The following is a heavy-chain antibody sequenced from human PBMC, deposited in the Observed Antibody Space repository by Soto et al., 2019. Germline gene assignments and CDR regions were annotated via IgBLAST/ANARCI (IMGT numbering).Heavy chain of an antibody. J-gene: IGHJ4*02. D-gene: IGHD6-13*01. CDR2: IWYDGSNK. CDR3: ARDSGLWNLAAAAEY. Sequence: QVQLVESGGGVVQPGRSLRLSCAASGFTFSSYGMHWVRQAPGKGLEWVAVIWYDGSNKYYADSVKGRFTISRDNSKNTMYLQMNSLSAEDTAVYYCARDSGLWNLAAAAEYWGQGTLVTVSS. CDR1: GFTFSSYG. V-gene: IGHV3-33*01.